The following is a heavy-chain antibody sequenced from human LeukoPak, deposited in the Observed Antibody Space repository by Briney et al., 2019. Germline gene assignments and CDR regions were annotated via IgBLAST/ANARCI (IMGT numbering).Heavy chain of an antibody. CDR3: ARGEYSSSRGYWFDP. CDR1: GGSISSGSYY. CDR2: IYTSGST. D-gene: IGHD6-13*01. Sequence: SQTLSLTCTVSGGSISSGSYYWSWIRQPAGKGLEWIGRIYTSGSTNYNPSLKSRVTISVDTPKNQFSLKLSSVTAADTAVYYCARGEYSSSRGYWFDPWGQGTLVTVSS. V-gene: IGHV4-61*02. J-gene: IGHJ5*02.